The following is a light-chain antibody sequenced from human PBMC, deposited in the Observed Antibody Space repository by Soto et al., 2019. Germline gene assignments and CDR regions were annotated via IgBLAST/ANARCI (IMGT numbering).Light chain of an antibody. CDR1: QSVSSY. V-gene: IGKV3-15*01. J-gene: IGKJ4*01. CDR3: QQYNDWPPIT. Sequence: EIVLTQSPATLSLSPGDRATLSCRASQSVSSYLAWYQQKPGQAPRLLIYDASTRATGIPDRFTGRGSGTEFTLTISSLQSEDSAVYFCQQYNDWPPITFGGGTKVDI. CDR2: DAS.